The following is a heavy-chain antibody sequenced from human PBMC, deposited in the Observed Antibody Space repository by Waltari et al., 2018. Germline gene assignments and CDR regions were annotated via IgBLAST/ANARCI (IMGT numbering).Heavy chain of an antibody. CDR3: ARDLSEGWFGDQSPLGY. J-gene: IGHJ4*02. Sequence: QVQLQESGPGRVKPSETLSLTCTVSGASMDNYYWNWIRQPAGKGLEWIGRIYSSGFPNYNPSLESRVTMSVDTSKNQLSLEVRSVTAADTAVYYCARDLSEGWFGDQSPLGYWGQGTEVTVSA. D-gene: IGHD3-10*01. CDR1: GASMDNYY. CDR2: IYSSGFP. V-gene: IGHV4-4*07.